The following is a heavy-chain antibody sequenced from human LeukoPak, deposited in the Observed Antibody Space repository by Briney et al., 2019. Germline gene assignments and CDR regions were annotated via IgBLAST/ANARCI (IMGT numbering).Heavy chain of an antibody. CDR3: AKELDTTFFDY. CDR2: AGWAGGTT. J-gene: IGHJ4*02. V-gene: IGHV3-43*01. D-gene: IGHD3-16*01. CDR1: GFNFDRYT. Sequence: LAGGSLRLSCATSGFNFDRYTIHWVRQAPGKGLEWVSLAGWAGGTTFYSDSVRGRFTISRDSGRKSVYLQMNSLTTDDTAFYFCAKELDTTFFDYWGQGALVTVSS.